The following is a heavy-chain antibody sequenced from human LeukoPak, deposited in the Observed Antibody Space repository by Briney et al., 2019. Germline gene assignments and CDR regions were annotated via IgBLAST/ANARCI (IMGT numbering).Heavy chain of an antibody. V-gene: IGHV4-4*09. CDR2: IYSSGTT. D-gene: IGHD1-1*01. Sequence: SETLSLTCTVSGGSLSGYYWSWIRQTPGKGLEWIGYIYSSGTTNYNRSLQSRVVISLDTPKNQFSLSVTSVTAADTAMYFCARRISSWNVYIDKWGQGIQVTVSS. J-gene: IGHJ4*02. CDR1: GGSLSGYY. CDR3: ARRISSWNVYIDK.